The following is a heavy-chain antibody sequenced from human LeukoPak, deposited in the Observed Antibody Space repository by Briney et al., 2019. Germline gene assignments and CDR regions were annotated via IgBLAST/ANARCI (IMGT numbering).Heavy chain of an antibody. CDR3: AREGPEMATPHFDY. J-gene: IGHJ4*02. Sequence: GGSLRLSCAASGFTFSSYSMNWVRQAPGKGLEWVSSISSSSSYIYYADSAKGRFTISRDNAKNSLYLQMNSLRAEDTAVYYCAREGPEMATPHFDYWGQGTLVTVSS. CDR2: ISSSSSYI. CDR1: GFTFSSYS. D-gene: IGHD5-24*01. V-gene: IGHV3-21*01.